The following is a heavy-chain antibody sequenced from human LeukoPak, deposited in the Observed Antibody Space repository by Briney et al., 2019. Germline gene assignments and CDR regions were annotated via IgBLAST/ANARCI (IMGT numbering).Heavy chain of an antibody. CDR2: ISYDGSNK. D-gene: IGHD3-10*01. CDR1: GFTFSSYG. V-gene: IGHV3-30*18. J-gene: IGHJ4*02. Sequence: GRSLRLSCAASGFTFSSYGMHWVRQAPGKGLEWVAVISYDGSNKYYPDSVKGRFTISRDNSKNTLYLQMNSLRAEDTAVYYCAKGLGELYLDYWGQGILVTVSS. CDR3: AKGLGELYLDY.